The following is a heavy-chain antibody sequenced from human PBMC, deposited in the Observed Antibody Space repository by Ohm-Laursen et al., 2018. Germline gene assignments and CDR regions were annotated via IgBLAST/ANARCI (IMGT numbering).Heavy chain of an antibody. Sequence: GTLSLTCPVYGGSFSGYYWSWIRQPPGKGLEWIGEISHRGVTNYIPSLKSRLTISIDTSKSQFSLKLRSATAADTALYYCARYYYGSGSSPDYWGQGTPVIVSS. CDR3: ARYYYGSGSSPDY. D-gene: IGHD3-10*01. CDR2: ISHRGVT. J-gene: IGHJ4*02. V-gene: IGHV4-34*01. CDR1: GGSFSGYY.